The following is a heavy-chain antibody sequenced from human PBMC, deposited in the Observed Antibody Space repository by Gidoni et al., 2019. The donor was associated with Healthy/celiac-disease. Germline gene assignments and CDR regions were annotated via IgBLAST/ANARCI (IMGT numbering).Heavy chain of an antibody. D-gene: IGHD3-16*01. J-gene: IGHJ4*02. CDR2: IYYSGST. V-gene: IGHV4-59*01. CDR3: ASLGARRDFDY. Sequence: QVQLQESGPGLVKPSETLSLTCTVSGGSISSYYWSWTRQPPGKGLEWIGYIYYSGSTNYNPSLKSRVTISVDTSKNQFSLKLSSVTAADTAVYYCASLGARRDFDYWGQGTLVTVSS. CDR1: GGSISSYY.